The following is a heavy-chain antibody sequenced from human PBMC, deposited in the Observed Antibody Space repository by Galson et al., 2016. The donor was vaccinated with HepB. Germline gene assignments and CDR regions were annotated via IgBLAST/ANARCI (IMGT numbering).Heavy chain of an antibody. D-gene: IGHD1-26*01. J-gene: IGHJ5*02. CDR2: ISSDGSTT. CDR3: AGDLRSPYNWFDP. CDR1: GFTFSSYW. Sequence: SLRLSCAASGFTFSSYWMHWVRQTPGRGLVWVSRISSDGSTTDYADPVKGRFTISRDNAKNTLYLQMNSLRVEDTAVYYCAGDLRSPYNWFDPWGQGALVTVSS. V-gene: IGHV3-74*01.